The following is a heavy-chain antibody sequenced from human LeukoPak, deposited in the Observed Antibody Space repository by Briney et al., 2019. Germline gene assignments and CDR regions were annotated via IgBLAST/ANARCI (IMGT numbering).Heavy chain of an antibody. CDR1: GFTFSSYS. Sequence: PGGSLRLSCAASGFTFSSYSMNWVRQAPGKGLEWVSYISSSSSTIYYADSVKGRFTISRDNAKNTLYLQMNSLRAEDTAVYYCAKGRDGYNFDYWGQGTLVTVSS. CDR3: AKGRDGYNFDY. J-gene: IGHJ4*02. V-gene: IGHV3-48*01. D-gene: IGHD5-24*01. CDR2: ISSSSSTI.